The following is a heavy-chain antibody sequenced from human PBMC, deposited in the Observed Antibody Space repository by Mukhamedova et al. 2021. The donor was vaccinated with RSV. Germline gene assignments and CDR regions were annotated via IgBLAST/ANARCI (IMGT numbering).Heavy chain of an antibody. J-gene: IGHJ4*02. V-gene: IGHV3-23*01. CDR2: ISGSGDGT. D-gene: IGHD3-16*01. Sequence: GKGLEWVSSISGSGDGTYYGDSVKGRFTISRDNSKNTLYLQMDSLTVEDMAVYYCANVGIYAFGGQGTLVPVSS. CDR3: ANVGIYAF.